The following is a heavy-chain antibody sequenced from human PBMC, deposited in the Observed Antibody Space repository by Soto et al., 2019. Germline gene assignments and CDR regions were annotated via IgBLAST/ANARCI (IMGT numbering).Heavy chain of an antibody. CDR2: ISYDGSEK. V-gene: IGHV3-30*18. J-gene: IGHJ4*02. CDR1: GFTFSSYG. CDR3: AKGAVTRSLYSFDY. D-gene: IGHD4-17*01. Sequence: QVQLVESGGGVVQPGRSLSLSCAASGFTFSSYGMHWVRQAPGKGLEWVAIISYDGSEKYYAGSVKGRFTISRDNSKNTLYLQMNSLRAEDTAVYYCAKGAVTRSLYSFDYWGQGTLVTVSS.